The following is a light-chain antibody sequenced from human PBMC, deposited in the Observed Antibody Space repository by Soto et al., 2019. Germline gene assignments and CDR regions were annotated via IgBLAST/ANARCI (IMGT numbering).Light chain of an antibody. CDR1: QSVSSY. J-gene: IGKJ2*01. Sequence: EIVLTQSPATLSLSPGERATLSCRASQSVSSYLAWYQQKPGQPPRLLIYDVSNRAAGIPARFSGSGSGTDFTLTISSLEPEDFAVYYCQQRTDWPPVYTFGQGTKLEIK. CDR2: DVS. CDR3: QQRTDWPPVYT. V-gene: IGKV3-11*01.